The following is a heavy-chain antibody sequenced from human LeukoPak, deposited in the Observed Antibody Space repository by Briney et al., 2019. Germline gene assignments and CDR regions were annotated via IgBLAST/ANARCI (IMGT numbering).Heavy chain of an antibody. CDR1: QFTFTTYV. CDR3: AKVATWTYFDS. D-gene: IGHD3/OR15-3a*01. J-gene: IGHJ4*02. Sequence: GGSLRLSCAASQFTFTTYVMSWVRQPPGRGLEWVSSIGDSGVPTYYADSVKGRFTISRDNSQNTLYLQMNSLGADDTAVYYCAKVATWTYFDSWGQGTLVTVSS. V-gene: IGHV3-23*01. CDR2: IGDSGVPT.